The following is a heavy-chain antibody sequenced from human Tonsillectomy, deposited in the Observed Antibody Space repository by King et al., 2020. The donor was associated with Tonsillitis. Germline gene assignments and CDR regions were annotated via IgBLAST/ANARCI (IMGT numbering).Heavy chain of an antibody. D-gene: IGHD2-8*02. CDR1: GFTFSSYW. J-gene: IGHJ2*01. CDR2: INSDGIST. V-gene: IGHV3-74*01. Sequence: EVQLVESGGGLVQPGGSLRLSCAASGFTFSSYWMHWVRQAPGKGLEWVSRINSDGISTSYADAVKGRFTISRDNAKNTLYLQMKSWRAEDTAVYYCTSEGGVVTDWYFDFWGRGTLVTVSS. CDR3: TSEGGVVTDWYFDF.